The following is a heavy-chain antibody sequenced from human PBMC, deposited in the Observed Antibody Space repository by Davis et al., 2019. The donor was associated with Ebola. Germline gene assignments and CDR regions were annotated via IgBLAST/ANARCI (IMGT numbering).Heavy chain of an antibody. J-gene: IGHJ6*02. CDR3: ARVRTRYCSSTSCYKGGHYYGMDV. CDR1: GFTFSSYW. V-gene: IGHV3-66*01. Sequence: AGSLSLSCAASGFTFSSYWMSWVRQAPGQGLEWVSLIYSGGSTYYADYVKGRFTISRDNSKKTLYLQMNSLIAEDTAVYYCARVRTRYCSSTSCYKGGHYYGMDVWGQGTTVTVSS. CDR2: IYSGGST. D-gene: IGHD2-2*02.